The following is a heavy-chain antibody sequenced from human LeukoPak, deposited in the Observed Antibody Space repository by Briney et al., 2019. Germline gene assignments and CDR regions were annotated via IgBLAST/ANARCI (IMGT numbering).Heavy chain of an antibody. J-gene: IGHJ4*02. CDR2: IYYSGST. Sequence: PSETLSLTCTVSGGSISSYYWSWIRQPPGKGLEWIGYIYYSGSTNYNPSLKSRVTISVDTSRNQFSLKLSSVTAADTAVYYCARERELLLWFGEVGYWGQGTLVTVPS. CDR1: GGSISSYY. D-gene: IGHD3-10*01. V-gene: IGHV4-59*01. CDR3: ARERELLLWFGEVGY.